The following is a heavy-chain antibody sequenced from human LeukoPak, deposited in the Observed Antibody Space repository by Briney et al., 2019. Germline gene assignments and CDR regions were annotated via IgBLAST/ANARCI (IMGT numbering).Heavy chain of an antibody. CDR2: ISGSGGST. V-gene: IGHV3-23*01. CDR3: ARRYCSSTSCSRGIDY. J-gene: IGHJ4*02. D-gene: IGHD2-2*01. CDR1: GFTFSSYA. Sequence: PGGSLRLSCAASGFTFSSYAMSWVRQAPGKGLGWVSAISGSGGSTYYADSVKGRFTISRDNSKNTLYLQMNSLRAEDTAVYYCARRYCSSTSCSRGIDYWGQGTLVTVSS.